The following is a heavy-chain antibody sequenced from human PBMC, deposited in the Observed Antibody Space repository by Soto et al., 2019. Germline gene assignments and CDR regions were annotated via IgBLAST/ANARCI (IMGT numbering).Heavy chain of an antibody. CDR2: FDPEDGET. J-gene: IGHJ4*02. CDR1: GYTLTELS. V-gene: IGHV1-24*01. CDR3: ATTTHYDYIWGSYRYYFHY. Sequence: ASVKVSCKVSGYTLTELSMHWVRQAPGKGLEWMGGFDPEDGETIYAQKFQGRVTMTEDKSTDTAYMELSSLGSEDTAVYYCATTTHYDYIWGSYRYYFHYWGQGTLVTVSS. D-gene: IGHD3-16*02.